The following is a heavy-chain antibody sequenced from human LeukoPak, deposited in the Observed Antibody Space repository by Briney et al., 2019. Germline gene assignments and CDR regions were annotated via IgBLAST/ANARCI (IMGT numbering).Heavy chain of an antibody. Sequence: ASVKVSCKASGYTFTSYDINWVRQATGQGLEWMGWMIPNSGNTNYAQKLQGRVTMTTDTSTSTAYMELRSLRSDDTAVYYCARSQQAVTTRYFDYWGQGTLVTVSS. CDR3: ARSQQAVTTRYFDY. CDR2: MIPNSGNT. CDR1: GYTFTSYD. V-gene: IGHV1-18*01. D-gene: IGHD4-17*01. J-gene: IGHJ4*02.